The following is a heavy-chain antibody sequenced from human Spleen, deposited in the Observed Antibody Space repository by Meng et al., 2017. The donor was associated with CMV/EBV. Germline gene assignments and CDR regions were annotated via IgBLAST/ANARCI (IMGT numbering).Heavy chain of an antibody. CDR3: ARVVWNDRIYYGMDV. V-gene: IGHV4-30-2*05. J-gene: IGHJ6*02. CDR2: IYFTGTT. Sequence: LRISCSFSGGSVSRGSYSWSWIRQPPGKGLEWIGYIYFTGTTYYNPSLRSRVTISVDRSRNQFSLKLSSVTAGDTAVYYCARVVWNDRIYYGMDVWGQGTTVTVSS. D-gene: IGHD1-1*01. CDR1: GGSVSRGSYS.